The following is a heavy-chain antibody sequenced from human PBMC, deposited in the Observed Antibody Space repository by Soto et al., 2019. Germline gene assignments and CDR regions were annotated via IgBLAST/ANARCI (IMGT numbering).Heavy chain of an antibody. Sequence: QVQLQESGPGLVKPSETLSLTCTVSGGSVSSGGYYWSWIRQPPGKGLEWIGYIYYTGSTNYNPSLKSRVTISVATSKNQFSLKLNSVTAADTAVYYCATRGAAAGDFDYWGQGTLVTVSS. CDR2: IYYTGST. V-gene: IGHV4-61*08. CDR3: ATRGAAAGDFDY. J-gene: IGHJ4*02. D-gene: IGHD6-13*01. CDR1: GGSVSSGGYY.